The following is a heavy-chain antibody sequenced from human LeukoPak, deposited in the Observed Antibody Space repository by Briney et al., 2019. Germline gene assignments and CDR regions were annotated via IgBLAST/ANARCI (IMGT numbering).Heavy chain of an antibody. V-gene: IGHV3-49*03. D-gene: IGHD2/OR15-2a*01. CDR2: IRPKSDGGTA. J-gene: IGHJ4*02. CDR3: DNRGY. CDR1: GFTFRDQF. Sequence: GGSLRLSCTTSGFTFRDQFITWFRQAPGKGLEWVAFIRPKSDGGTAEYAASVKDRFTMSRDDSRSIAYLDMNSLKTEDTAVYYCDNRGYWGQGTLVTVSS.